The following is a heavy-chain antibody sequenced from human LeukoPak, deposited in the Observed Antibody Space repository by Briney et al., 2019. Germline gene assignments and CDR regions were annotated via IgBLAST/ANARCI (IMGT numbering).Heavy chain of an antibody. J-gene: IGHJ3*02. CDR2: IIPIFGTA. CDR3: ACPSSWSPGAFDI. CDR1: GGTFSSYA. Sequence: SVKVSCKASGGTFSSYAISWVRQAPGQGLEWMGGIIPIFGTANYAQKFQGRVTITTDESTSTAYMELSSLRSEDTAVYYCACPSSWSPGAFDIWGQGTMVTVSS. V-gene: IGHV1-69*05. D-gene: IGHD6-13*01.